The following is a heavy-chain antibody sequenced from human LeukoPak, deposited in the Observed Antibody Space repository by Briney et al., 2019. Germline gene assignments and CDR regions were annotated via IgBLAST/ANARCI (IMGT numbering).Heavy chain of an antibody. CDR1: GYTFTSYG. CDR3: ARGAGYGSGGRDY. V-gene: IGHV1-8*02. Sequence: ASVKVSCKASGYTFTSYGISWVRQASGQGLEWMGWMNPNSGNTGYAQKFQGRVTMTRNISISTAYMELSSLKSEDTAVYYCARGAGYGSGGRDYWGQGTLVTVSS. D-gene: IGHD3-10*01. CDR2: MNPNSGNT. J-gene: IGHJ4*02.